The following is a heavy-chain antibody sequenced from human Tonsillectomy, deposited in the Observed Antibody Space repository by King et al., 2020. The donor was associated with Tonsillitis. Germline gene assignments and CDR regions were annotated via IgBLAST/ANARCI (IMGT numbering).Heavy chain of an antibody. Sequence: VQLVESGGGVVQPGRSLRLSCAASGCTFSRYAMHWVRQASGKGVEWVAVISYDGSNKYYADSVKGRFTISRDNSKNTLYLQMKSRRAEDTAVYYCARDLADFWSGYQDYFDYWGQGTLVTVSS. V-gene: IGHV3-30-3*01. CDR2: ISYDGSNK. CDR3: ARDLADFWSGYQDYFDY. J-gene: IGHJ4*02. CDR1: GCTFSRYA. D-gene: IGHD3-3*01.